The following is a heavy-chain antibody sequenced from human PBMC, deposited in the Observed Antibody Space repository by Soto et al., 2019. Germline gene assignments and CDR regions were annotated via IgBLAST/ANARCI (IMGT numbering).Heavy chain of an antibody. Sequence: QVQLVQSGAEVKKPGSSVKVSCKASGGTFSGFVISWVRQAPGQGLEWMGRIIPSIGIINYAQKFQGRVTITADTSTSTAYMELSSLRSYDTAVYYCAREGDMKFHSDSSDEPGYWGQGTLGTVSS. CDR2: IIPSIGII. CDR1: GGTFSGFV. CDR3: AREGDMKFHSDSSDEPGY. D-gene: IGHD3-22*01. V-gene: IGHV1-69*04. J-gene: IGHJ4*02.